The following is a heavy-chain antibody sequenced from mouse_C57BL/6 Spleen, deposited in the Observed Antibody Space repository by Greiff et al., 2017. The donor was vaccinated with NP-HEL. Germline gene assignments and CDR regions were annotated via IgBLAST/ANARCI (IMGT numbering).Heavy chain of an antibody. CDR1: GYTFTSYW. CDR3: ARYYYDYDDGGGFDY. D-gene: IGHD2-4*01. CDR2: IDPSDSYT. J-gene: IGHJ2*01. V-gene: IGHV1-59*01. Sequence: QVQLQQPGAELVRPGTSVKLSCKASGYTFTSYWMHWVKQRPGQGLEWIGVIDPSDSYTNYNQKFKGKATLTVDTSSSTAYMQLSSLTSEDSAVYYCARYYYDYDDGGGFDYWGQGTTLTVSS.